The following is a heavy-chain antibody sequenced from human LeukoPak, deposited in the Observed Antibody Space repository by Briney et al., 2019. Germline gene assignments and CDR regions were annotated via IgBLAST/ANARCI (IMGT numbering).Heavy chain of an antibody. D-gene: IGHD3-9*01. Sequence: AGGSLRLSCAASGFTVSSNYMSWVREAPGKGLEWVSVIYSGGSTYYADSVKGRFTISRDNSKNTLYLQMNSLRAEDTAVYYCARGLGYDILTGYLNYFGYWGQGTLVTVSS. CDR3: ARGLGYDILTGYLNYFGY. J-gene: IGHJ4*02. CDR1: GFTVSSNY. CDR2: IYSGGST. V-gene: IGHV3-53*01.